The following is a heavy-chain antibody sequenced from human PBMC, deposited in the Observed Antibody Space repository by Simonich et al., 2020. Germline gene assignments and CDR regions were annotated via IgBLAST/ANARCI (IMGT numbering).Heavy chain of an antibody. V-gene: IGHV4-59*08. D-gene: IGHD1-26*01. J-gene: IGHJ6*02. CDR3: ARSLGYYYYYYGMDV. CDR2: IYYSGST. Sequence: QVQLQESGPGLLKPSETLSLPCTVSGGSISSYYWSWIRQPPGKGLEWIGFIYYSGSTNYNPPPKSRVTISVDTSKNQFSLKLSSVTAADTAVYYCARSLGYYYYYYGMDVWGQGTTVTVSS. CDR1: GGSISSYY.